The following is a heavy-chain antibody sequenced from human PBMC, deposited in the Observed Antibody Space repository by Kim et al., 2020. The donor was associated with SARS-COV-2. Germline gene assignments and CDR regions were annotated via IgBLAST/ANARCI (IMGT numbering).Heavy chain of an antibody. CDR1: GYTFTSYA. CDR3: AREGADCSSTSCPVYWFDP. Sequence: ASVKVSCKASGYTFTSYAMNWVRQAPGQGLEWMGWINTNTGNPTYAQGFTGRFVFSLDTSVSTAYLQISSLKAEDTAVYYCAREGADCSSTSCPVYWFDPWGQGTLVTVSS. D-gene: IGHD2-2*01. J-gene: IGHJ5*02. V-gene: IGHV7-4-1*02. CDR2: INTNTGNP.